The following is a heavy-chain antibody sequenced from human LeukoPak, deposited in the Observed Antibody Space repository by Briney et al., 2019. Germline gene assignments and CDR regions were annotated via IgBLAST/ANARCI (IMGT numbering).Heavy chain of an antibody. CDR2: IYSGGST. CDR3: ASLSGGSGWYYFDY. V-gene: IGHV3-53*01. CDR1: GFTVSSNY. D-gene: IGHD6-19*01. J-gene: IGHJ4*02. Sequence: PGGPLRLSCAASGFTVSSNYMSWARQAPGKGLEWVSVIYSGGSTYYADSVKGRFTISRDNSKNTLYLQMNSLRAEDTAVYYCASLSGGSGWYYFDYWGQGTLVTVSS.